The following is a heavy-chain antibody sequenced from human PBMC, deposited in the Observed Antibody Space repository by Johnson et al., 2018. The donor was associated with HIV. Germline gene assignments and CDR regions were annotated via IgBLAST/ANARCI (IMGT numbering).Heavy chain of an antibody. Sequence: VQLVESGGGVVQPGKSLRLSCAASGFTVSSNYMSWVRQAPGKGLEWVSVIYSGGSTYYADSVKGRFTISRDNYKNTLFLQMGSLRLEDMAVYYWAREGDGNIVSNGAFDIWGQGTMVTVSS. D-gene: IGHD5/OR15-5a*01. CDR1: GFTVSSNY. J-gene: IGHJ3*02. V-gene: IGHV3-66*01. CDR2: IYSGGST. CDR3: AREGDGNIVSNGAFDI.